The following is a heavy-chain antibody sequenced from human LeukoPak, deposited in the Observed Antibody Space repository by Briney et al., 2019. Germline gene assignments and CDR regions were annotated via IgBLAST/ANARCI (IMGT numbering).Heavy chain of an antibody. CDR3: ARDLLI. CDR2: INHNGNVN. J-gene: IGHJ4*02. Sequence: PGGSLRLSCAASGFTFSSYWMNWARKAPGKGLEWVASINHNGNVNYYVDSVKGRFTISRDNAKNSLYLQMNSLRAEDTAVYYCARDLLIRGQGTLVTVSS. V-gene: IGHV3-7*01. CDR1: GFTFSSYW. D-gene: IGHD3-16*01.